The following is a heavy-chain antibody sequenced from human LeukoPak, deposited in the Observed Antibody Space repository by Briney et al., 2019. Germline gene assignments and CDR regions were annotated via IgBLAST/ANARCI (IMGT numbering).Heavy chain of an antibody. D-gene: IGHD1-26*01. CDR3: AREVVGDAEGLDY. V-gene: IGHV4-59*01. Sequence: SQTLSLTCTVSGGSISSYYWNWIRQPPATGLEWMGFIYYTGSTNYNPSLKSRVTISVDTSKNQFSLKLSSVTAADTAVYYCAREVVGDAEGLDYWGQGTLVTVSS. J-gene: IGHJ4*02. CDR2: IYYTGST. CDR1: GGSISSYY.